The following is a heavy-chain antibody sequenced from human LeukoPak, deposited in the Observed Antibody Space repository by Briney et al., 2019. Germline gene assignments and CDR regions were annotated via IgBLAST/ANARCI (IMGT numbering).Heavy chain of an antibody. CDR3: AKSVRGYTYYFDC. V-gene: IGHV3-23*01. CDR1: GFTFNNYA. CDR2: ISGSGSNT. J-gene: IGHJ4*02. Sequence: GGSLRLSCAASGFTFNNYAMSWVRQAPGKGVEWVSTISGSGSNTYYADSVKGRFTISRDNSKNTLYLQMNSLRAEDTAVYYCAKSVRGYTYYFDCWGQGTLVTISS. D-gene: IGHD5-12*01.